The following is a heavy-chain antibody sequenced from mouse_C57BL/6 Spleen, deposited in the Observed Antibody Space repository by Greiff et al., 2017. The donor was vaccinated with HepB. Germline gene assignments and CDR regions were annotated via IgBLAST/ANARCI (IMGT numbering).Heavy chain of an antibody. V-gene: IGHV5-16*01. CDR1: GFTFSDYY. D-gene: IGHD2-2*01. CDR3: ASYYGYDGSWFAY. Sequence: EVKLMESEGGLVQPGSSMKLSCTASGFTFSDYYMAWVRQVPEKGLEWVANINYDGSSTYYLDSLKSRFIISRDNAKNILYVQMSSLKSEDTATYYCASYYGYDGSWFAYWGQGTLVTVSA. J-gene: IGHJ3*01. CDR2: INYDGSST.